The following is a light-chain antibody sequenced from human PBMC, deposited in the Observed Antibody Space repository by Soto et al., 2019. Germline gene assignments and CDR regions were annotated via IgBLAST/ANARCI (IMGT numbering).Light chain of an antibody. J-gene: IGKJ1*01. V-gene: IGKV1D-16*01. Sequence: DIQMTQSPSSVSASVGDRVTITCRASQGLGVWLGWYQQKPGKAPQLLIFGASGLQSGVPSRFSGSGSGTDFTLTISSLQPEDFATYYCQQYNSYPTFGQGTKVDSK. CDR1: QGLGVW. CDR3: QQYNSYPT. CDR2: GAS.